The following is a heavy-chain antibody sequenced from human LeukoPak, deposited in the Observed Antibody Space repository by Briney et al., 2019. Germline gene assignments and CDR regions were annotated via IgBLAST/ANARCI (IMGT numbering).Heavy chain of an antibody. Sequence: PGGSLRLSCAASGFTVDDYDLNWVRQAPGKGLEWVSLISWDGGSTYYADSVKGRFTISRDNSKNSLYLQMNSLRAEDTALYYCAKDINQRRDGYVYYYMDVWGKGTTVTVSS. J-gene: IGHJ6*03. CDR1: GFTVDDYD. CDR3: AKDINQRRDGYVYYYMDV. V-gene: IGHV3-43D*03. D-gene: IGHD5-24*01. CDR2: ISWDGGST.